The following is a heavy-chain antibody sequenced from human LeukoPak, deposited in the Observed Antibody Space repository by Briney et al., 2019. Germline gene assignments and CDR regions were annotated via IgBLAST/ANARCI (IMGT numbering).Heavy chain of an antibody. CDR3: ARDSVSSYGYLFDY. V-gene: IGHV3-66*02. CDR2: IYSGGST. Sequence: PGGSLRLSCAASGFTVSSNYMSWVRQAPGKGLEWVSVIYSGGSTYYADSVKGRFTISRDSSKNTLYLQMNSLRAEDTAVYYCARDSVSSYGYLFDYWGQGTLVTVSS. J-gene: IGHJ4*02. D-gene: IGHD5-18*01. CDR1: GFTVSSNY.